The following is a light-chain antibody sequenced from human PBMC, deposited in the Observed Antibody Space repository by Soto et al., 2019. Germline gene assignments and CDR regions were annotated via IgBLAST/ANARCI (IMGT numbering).Light chain of an antibody. CDR2: AAS. CDR3: QNYNSAPWT. CDR1: QGISNY. J-gene: IGKJ1*01. V-gene: IGKV1-27*01. Sequence: DIQMTQSPSSLSASVGDRVTITCRASQGISNYLAWYQQKPGKVPKLLIYAASTLQSAVPSRFSGSGSGTDFTLTISSLQPEDCANYYCQNYNSAPWTFGQGKKVEIK.